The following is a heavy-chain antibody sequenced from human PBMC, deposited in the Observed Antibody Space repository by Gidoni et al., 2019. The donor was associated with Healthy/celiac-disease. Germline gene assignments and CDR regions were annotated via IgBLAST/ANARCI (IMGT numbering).Heavy chain of an antibody. Sequence: QVQLQQWGAGLLKPSETLSLTCAVYGGSFSGYYWSWIRQLPGKGLEWIGEINHSGSTNYNPSLKSRVTISVDTSKNQFSLKLSSVTAADTAVYYCARTDDSSGYYQYWGQGTLVTVSS. CDR2: INHSGST. V-gene: IGHV4-34*01. CDR1: GGSFSGYY. J-gene: IGHJ4*02. CDR3: ARTDDSSGYYQY. D-gene: IGHD3-22*01.